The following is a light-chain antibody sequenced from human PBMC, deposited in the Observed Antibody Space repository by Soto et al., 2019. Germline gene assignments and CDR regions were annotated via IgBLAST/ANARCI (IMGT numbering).Light chain of an antibody. CDR1: NIGSKS. Sequence: SYELTQPPSVSVAPGKTARITCGGNNIGSKSVHWYQQKPGQAPVLVIYYDSDRPSGIPERFSGSNSGNTATLTISRVAAGDEADYYCQVWDSSSDQYVVFGGGTKLTVL. CDR2: YDS. V-gene: IGLV3-21*04. CDR3: QVWDSSSDQYVV. J-gene: IGLJ2*01.